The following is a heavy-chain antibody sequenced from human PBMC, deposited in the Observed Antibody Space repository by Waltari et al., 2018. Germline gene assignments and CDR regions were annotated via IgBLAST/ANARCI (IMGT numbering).Heavy chain of an antibody. CDR2: IRYDGSNK. Sequence: QVQLVESGGGVVQPGGSLRLSCAASGFTFSSYGMHWVRQAPGKGLGWVAFIRYDGSNKYYADSVKGRFTISRDNSKNTLYLQMNSLRAEDTAVYYCAKAGSRVGAKETFDYWGQGTLVTVSS. CDR3: AKAGSRVGAKETFDY. J-gene: IGHJ4*02. V-gene: IGHV3-30*02. D-gene: IGHD1-26*01. CDR1: GFTFSSYG.